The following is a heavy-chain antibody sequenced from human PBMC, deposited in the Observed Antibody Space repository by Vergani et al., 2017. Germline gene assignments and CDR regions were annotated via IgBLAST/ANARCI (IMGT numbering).Heavy chain of an antibody. CDR3: ARLTRTYYYDSSGYPGDY. CDR2: IIPIFGTA. J-gene: IGHJ4*02. Sequence: QVQLVQSGAEVKKPGSSVKVSCKASGGTFSSYAISWVRQAPGQGLEWMGRIIPIFGTANYAQQFQGRVTITEDESTSTAYMELSSLRSEDTAVYYCARLTRTYYYDSSGYPGDYWGQGTLVTVSS. D-gene: IGHD3-22*01. V-gene: IGHV1-69*13. CDR1: GGTFSSYA.